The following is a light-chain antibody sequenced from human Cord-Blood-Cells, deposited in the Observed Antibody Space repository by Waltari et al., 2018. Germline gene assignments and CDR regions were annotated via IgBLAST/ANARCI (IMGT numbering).Light chain of an antibody. CDR1: QSVSSN. Sequence: EIVMTQSPATLSVSPGERATLSCRASQSVSSNLAWYQQKPGQAPRLLIYGASTRATGIPARFSGSGSGTEFTLTISSLQSEDFAVYYCQQYNNWPPARTFG. CDR2: GAS. V-gene: IGKV3-15*01. J-gene: IGKJ1*01. CDR3: QQYNNWPPART.